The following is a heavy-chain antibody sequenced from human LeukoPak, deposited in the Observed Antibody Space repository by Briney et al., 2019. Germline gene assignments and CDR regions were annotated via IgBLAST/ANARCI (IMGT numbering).Heavy chain of an antibody. CDR1: GFTVSSNY. D-gene: IGHD2-2*01. Sequence: GGSLRLSCAASGFTVSSNYMSWVRQAPGKGLEGVSVIYSGGSTYYADSVKGRFTISRDNSKNTLYLQMNSLRAEDTAVYYCARSASYCSSTSCHRWFDPWGQGTLVTVSS. CDR2: IYSGGST. J-gene: IGHJ5*02. CDR3: ARSASYCSSTSCHRWFDP. V-gene: IGHV3-66*01.